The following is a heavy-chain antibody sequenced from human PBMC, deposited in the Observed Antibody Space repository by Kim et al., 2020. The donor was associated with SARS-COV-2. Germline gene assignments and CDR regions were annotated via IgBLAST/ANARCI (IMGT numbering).Heavy chain of an antibody. CDR3: ARGEGWFDP. CDR1: GGSFSGYY. Sequence: SETLSLTCTVYGGSFSGYYWSWIRQPPGKGLEWIGEINHSGSTNYNPSLKSRVTISVDTSKNQFSLKLSSVTAADTAVYYCARGEGWFDPWGQGTLVTVSS. J-gene: IGHJ5*02. CDR2: INHSGST. V-gene: IGHV4-34*01.